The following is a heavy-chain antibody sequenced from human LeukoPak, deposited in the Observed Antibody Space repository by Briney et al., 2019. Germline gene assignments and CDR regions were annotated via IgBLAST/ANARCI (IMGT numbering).Heavy chain of an antibody. D-gene: IGHD4-23*01. CDR3: ARGGRHDYDGRPPDY. J-gene: IGHJ4*02. V-gene: IGHV3-74*01. CDR1: GFTFRTYW. CDR2: IGGDGSDT. Sequence: GGSLRLSCGASGFTFRTYWMHWVRQAPGKGLVWVSRIGGDGSDTNFADSVRGRFAISRDNAKNTLYLQMNSLRAEDTAVYYCARGGRHDYDGRPPDYWGQGTLVTVSS.